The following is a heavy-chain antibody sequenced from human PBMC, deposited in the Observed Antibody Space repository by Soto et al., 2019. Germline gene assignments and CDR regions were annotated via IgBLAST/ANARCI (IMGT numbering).Heavy chain of an antibody. CDR1: GYTFTGYY. J-gene: IGHJ4*02. CDR2: INPNIGGT. CDR3: ARSIVVVVAAPDY. D-gene: IGHD2-15*01. Sequence: QVQLVQSGAEVKKPGASVKVSCKASGYTFTGYYMHWVRQAPGQGLEWKGWINPNIGGTNYAKKFQGRVTMTRDTSISTAYMELSRLRSDDTAVYYCARSIVVVVAAPDYWGQGTLVTVSS. V-gene: IGHV1-2*02.